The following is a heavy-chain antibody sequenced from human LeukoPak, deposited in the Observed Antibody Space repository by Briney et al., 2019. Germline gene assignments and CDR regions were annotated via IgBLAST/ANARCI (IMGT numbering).Heavy chain of an antibody. CDR3: ARSLRGGYYFTGDY. J-gene: IGHJ4*02. V-gene: IGHV4-39*01. CDR2: IYFSGRT. CDR1: GGSIRSSSDY. D-gene: IGHD3-22*01. Sequence: SEALSLTCTVSGGSIRSSSDYWGWFRQPPGKGLEWIGSIYFSGRTYYNPSLKSRITISVDTSKNQFSLRLNSVTAADTAVYYCARSLRGGYYFTGDYWGQGTLVTVSS.